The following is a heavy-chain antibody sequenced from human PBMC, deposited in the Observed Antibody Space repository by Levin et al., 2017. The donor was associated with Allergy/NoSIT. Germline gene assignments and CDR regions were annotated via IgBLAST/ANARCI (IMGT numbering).Heavy chain of an antibody. D-gene: IGHD3-3*01. Sequence: ASVKVSCKASGYTFTAHYIYWVRQAPGQGPEWMGWINPNVGGTNYAQNFRGRITMTRDTSINTAYMELNSLTYDDTAIYFCARNGPQTEFWSGRQTAFLYYAMDVWGQGTTVTVSS. CDR1: GYTFTAHY. V-gene: IGHV1-2*02. CDR2: INPNVGGT. CDR3: ARNGPQTEFWSGRQTAFLYYAMDV. J-gene: IGHJ6*02.